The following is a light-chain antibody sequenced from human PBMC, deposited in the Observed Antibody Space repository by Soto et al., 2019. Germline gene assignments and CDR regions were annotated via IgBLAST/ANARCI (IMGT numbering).Light chain of an antibody. CDR1: QDISNY. V-gene: IGKV1-33*01. J-gene: IGKJ1*01. CDR3: QQYNNWPRT. CDR2: DAS. Sequence: DIQMTQSPSSLSASVGDRVTITCQASQDISNYLNWYQQKPGKAPKLLIYDASNLETGVPSRFSGSGSGTDFTFTINSLQSEDFAVYYCQQYNNWPRTFGQGTKVEIK.